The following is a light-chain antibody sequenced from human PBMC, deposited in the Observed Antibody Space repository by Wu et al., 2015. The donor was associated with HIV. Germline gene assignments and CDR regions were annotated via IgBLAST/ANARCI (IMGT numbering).Light chain of an antibody. V-gene: IGKV3-15*01. Sequence: EILMTQSPATLSVSPGDRVTLSCTSSQSINSNLAWYQQKPGQAPRLLIYGASTRATDIPARFSGSESGTEFTLTINNIQSEDFALYYCQQYNNWPLWTFGQGTKVEFK. CDR1: QSINSN. CDR2: GAS. J-gene: IGKJ1*01. CDR3: QQYNNWPLWT.